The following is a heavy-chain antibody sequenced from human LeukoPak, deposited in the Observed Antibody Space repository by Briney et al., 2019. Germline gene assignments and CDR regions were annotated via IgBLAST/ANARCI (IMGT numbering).Heavy chain of an antibody. V-gene: IGHV4-39*07. Sequence: SETLSLTCIVPGGSISSSSYYWARIRQSPGKGLEWIGTFSSGGSAYYNPSLTSRVSISKDTSDNQFSLRLYSVTAADTAVYYCARKQTGTMYDVWGQGTQVTVSS. CDR3: ARKQTGTMYDV. D-gene: IGHD1-7*01. J-gene: IGHJ4*02. CDR1: GGSISSSSYY. CDR2: FSSGGSA.